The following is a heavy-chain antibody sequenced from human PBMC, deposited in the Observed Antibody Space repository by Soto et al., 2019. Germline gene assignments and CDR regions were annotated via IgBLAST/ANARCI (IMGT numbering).Heavy chain of an antibody. CDR3: TKANRYCSGANCFTFDY. J-gene: IGHJ4*02. CDR1: GFTFSSYA. D-gene: IGHD2-15*01. V-gene: IGHV3-23*01. CDR2: ITASGGGGT. Sequence: PGGSLRLSCAASGFTFSSYAMSWVRQAPGRGLEWLSGITASGGGGTYYADSVKGRFTISRDNSKNTLSLQMNSLRAEDTAVYYCTKANRYCSGANCFTFDYWGLGTLVTVSS.